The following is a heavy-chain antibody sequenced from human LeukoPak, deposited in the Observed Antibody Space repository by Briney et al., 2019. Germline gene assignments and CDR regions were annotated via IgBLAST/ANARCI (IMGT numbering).Heavy chain of an antibody. Sequence: PGGSLRLSCAASGFTFSSYAMSWVRQAPRKGLEWVSAISGSGGSTYYADSVKGRFTISRDNSKNTLYLQMNSLRAEDTAVYYCAKDRRAVAGTIPSNWFDPWGQGTLVTVSS. V-gene: IGHV3-23*01. CDR2: ISGSGGST. J-gene: IGHJ5*02. D-gene: IGHD6-19*01. CDR1: GFTFSSYA. CDR3: AKDRRAVAGTIPSNWFDP.